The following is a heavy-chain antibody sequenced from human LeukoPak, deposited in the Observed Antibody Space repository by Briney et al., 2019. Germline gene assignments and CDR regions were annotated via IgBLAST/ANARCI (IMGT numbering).Heavy chain of an antibody. CDR3: AKDGSGYDYRAYYFDY. D-gene: IGHD5-12*01. CDR1: GFTFDDYA. Sequence: GGSLRLSCAASGFTFDDYAMHWVRQAPGKGLEWVSGISWNSGSIGYADSVKGRFTISRDNSKDTLYLQMDSLSPEDTAVYYCAKDGSGYDYRAYYFDYWGQGTLVTVSS. V-gene: IGHV3-9*01. CDR2: ISWNSGSI. J-gene: IGHJ4*02.